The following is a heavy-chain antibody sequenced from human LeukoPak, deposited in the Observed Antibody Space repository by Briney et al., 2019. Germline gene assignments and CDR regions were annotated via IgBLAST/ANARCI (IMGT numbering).Heavy chain of an antibody. CDR3: ARGGHYDFWSGPPDF. V-gene: IGHV1-18*01. D-gene: IGHD3-3*01. Sequence: ASVKVSCKASGYTFTNYGISWVRQAPGQGLEWMGRISTYSGNTNYAQKVQGRVTMTTDKFTSTAYMELKSLRSDDTAVYYCARGGHYDFWSGPPDFWGQGTLVTVSS. J-gene: IGHJ4*02. CDR1: GYTFTNYG. CDR2: ISTYSGNT.